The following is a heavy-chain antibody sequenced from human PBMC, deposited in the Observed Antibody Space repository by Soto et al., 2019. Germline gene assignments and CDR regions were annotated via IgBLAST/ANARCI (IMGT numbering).Heavy chain of an antibody. CDR1: GYTFTSYD. V-gene: IGHV1-8*01. J-gene: IGHJ3*02. CDR2: MNPNSGNT. CDR3: ARGADDIVVVYDAFDI. Sequence: ASVKVACKASGYTFTSYDINWVRQAKGQGLEWMGWMNPNSGNTGYAQKFQGRVTMTRNTSISTAYMELSSLRSEDTAVYYCARGADDIVVVYDAFDIWGQGTMVTVSS. D-gene: IGHD2-15*01.